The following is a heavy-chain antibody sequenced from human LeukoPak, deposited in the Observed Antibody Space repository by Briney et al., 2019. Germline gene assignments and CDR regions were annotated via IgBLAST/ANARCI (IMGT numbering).Heavy chain of an antibody. V-gene: IGHV3-48*04. D-gene: IGHD6-13*01. Sequence: GGSLRLSCAASGFTFSSYSMNWVRQAPGKGLEWVSYISSSSSTIYYADSVKGRFTISRDNAKNSLYLQMNSLRAEDTAVYYCARVTAGIAAAGWGYFDYWGQGTLVTVSS. CDR1: GFTFSSYS. CDR3: ARVTAGIAAAGWGYFDY. J-gene: IGHJ4*02. CDR2: ISSSSSTI.